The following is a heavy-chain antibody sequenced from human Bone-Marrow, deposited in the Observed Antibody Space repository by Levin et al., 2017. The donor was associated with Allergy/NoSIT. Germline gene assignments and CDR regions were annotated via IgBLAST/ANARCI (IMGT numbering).Heavy chain of an antibody. CDR2: ISYDGSNK. V-gene: IGHV3-30-3*01. CDR1: GFTFSSYA. CDR3: ARDGWFGDESAYYFDY. D-gene: IGHD3-10*01. Sequence: GESLKISCAASGFTFSSYAMHWVRQAPGKGLEWVAVISYDGSNKYYADSVKGRFTISRDNSKNTLYLQMNSLRAEDTAVYYCARDGWFGDESAYYFDYWGQGTLVTVSS. J-gene: IGHJ4*02.